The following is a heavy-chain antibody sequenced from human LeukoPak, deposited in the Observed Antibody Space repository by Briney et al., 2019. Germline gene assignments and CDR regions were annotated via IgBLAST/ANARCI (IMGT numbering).Heavy chain of an antibody. CDR2: IKQDGSEK. CDR3: ARDRRTIFGVYYFDY. D-gene: IGHD3-3*01. CDR1: GFTFSSYW. V-gene: IGHV3-7*01. J-gene: IGHJ4*02. Sequence: GGSLRLSCAASGFTFSSYWMSWVRQAPGKGLEWVANIKQDGSEKYYVDSVKGRFTISRDNAKNSLYLQMNSLRAEDTAVYYCARDRRTIFGVYYFDYWGQGTLVTVSS.